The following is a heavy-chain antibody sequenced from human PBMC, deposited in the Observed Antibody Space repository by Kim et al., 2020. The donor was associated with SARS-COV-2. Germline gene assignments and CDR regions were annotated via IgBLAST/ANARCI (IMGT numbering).Heavy chain of an antibody. CDR1: GFTFSSYA. J-gene: IGHJ4*02. CDR2: ISYDGSNK. Sequence: GGSLRLSCAASGFTFSSYAMHWVRQAPGKGLEWVAVISYDGSNKYYADSVKGRFTISRDNSKNTFYLQMNSLRAEDTAVYYCARDWGSIAAAMDYWGQGSLVTVSS. D-gene: IGHD6-6*01. CDR3: ARDWGSIAAAMDY. V-gene: IGHV3-30*04.